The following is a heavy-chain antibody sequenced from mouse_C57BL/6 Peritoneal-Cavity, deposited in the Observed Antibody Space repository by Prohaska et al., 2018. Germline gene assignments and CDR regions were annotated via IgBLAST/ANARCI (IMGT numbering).Heavy chain of an antibody. CDR1: GFTFSDYG. CDR3: ARDPAWFAY. V-gene: IGHV5-17*01. J-gene: IGHJ3*01. CDR2: ISSGRSTI. Sequence: EVQLVVSGGGLVNPGESLTLSFAASGFTFSDYGMNWVRQAPEKGLEWVEYISSGRSTIYYADKVKGRFTISRDNAKNTLFLQMTSLRSEDKAMYYCARDPAWFAYWGQGTLVTVSA.